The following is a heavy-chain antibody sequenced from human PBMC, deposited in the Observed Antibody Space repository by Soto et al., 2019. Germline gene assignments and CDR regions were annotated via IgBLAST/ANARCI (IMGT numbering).Heavy chain of an antibody. Sequence: QVQLVQSGAEEKKPGASVKVSCKASGYTFTSYAIHWVRQAPGQSLEWMGWINAGNGNTKYLHKFQGRVTITRDTSATTAYMELRSLRSEDTAVYYCVRDYYYDSSGSDAFDIWGQGTMVTVSS. J-gene: IGHJ3*02. CDR3: VRDYYYDSSGSDAFDI. CDR1: GYTFTSYA. V-gene: IGHV1-3*05. CDR2: INAGNGNT. D-gene: IGHD3-22*01.